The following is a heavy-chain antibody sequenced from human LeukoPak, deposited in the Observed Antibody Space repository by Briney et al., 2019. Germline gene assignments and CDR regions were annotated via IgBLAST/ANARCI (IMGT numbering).Heavy chain of an antibody. J-gene: IGHJ3*01. CDR1: GYSFTNYS. D-gene: IGHD4-17*01. Sequence: KALNIPGKCFGYSFTNYSIGWARPMPDKGLEWMGIIYPDDSDTRYSPSFQGHVTISADKSINAAYLQWSNLKASDTAMYFCARREVTTQADAFDFWGEGTMVTVSS. CDR3: ARREVTTQADAFDF. CDR2: IYPDDSDT. V-gene: IGHV5-51*01.